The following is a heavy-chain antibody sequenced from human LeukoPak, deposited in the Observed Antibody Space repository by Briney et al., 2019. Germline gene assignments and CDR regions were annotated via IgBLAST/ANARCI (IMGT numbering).Heavy chain of an antibody. Sequence: PSETLSLTCAVYGGSFSGYYWSWIRQPPGKGLEWIAEINHSGSTDYNPSLKSRVTISVDTSKNQFSLKLSSVTAADTAVYYCARGLRLSYGDYVRGSYYFDYWGQGTLVTVSS. CDR1: GGSFSGYY. V-gene: IGHV4-34*01. J-gene: IGHJ4*02. CDR2: INHSGST. D-gene: IGHD4-17*01. CDR3: ARGLRLSYGDYVRGSYYFDY.